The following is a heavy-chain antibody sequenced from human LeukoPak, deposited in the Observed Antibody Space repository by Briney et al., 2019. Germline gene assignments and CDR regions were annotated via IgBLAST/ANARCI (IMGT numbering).Heavy chain of an antibody. CDR3: ARDKVLLWFGEQTNYYYYYGMDV. CDR2: IIPILGIA. J-gene: IGHJ6*02. V-gene: IGHV1-69*04. D-gene: IGHD3-10*01. Sequence: SVKVSCKASGGTFSSYAISWVRQAPGQGLEWMGRIIPILGIANYAQKFQGRVTITADKSTSTAYMELSSLRSEDTAVYYCARDKVLLWFGEQTNYYYYYGMDVWGHGTTVTVSS. CDR1: GGTFSSYA.